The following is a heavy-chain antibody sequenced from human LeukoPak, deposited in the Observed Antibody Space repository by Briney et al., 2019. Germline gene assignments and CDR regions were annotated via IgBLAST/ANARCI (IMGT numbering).Heavy chain of an antibody. CDR2: IYYTGTT. Sequence: SETLSLTCTVSGGSITGSSYFWGWIRQPPGKGLEWIGSIYYTGTTYFSPSLKSRVTISLDTSRNQFSLNLRSVTAADTAVYYCARGQSAYRYGYRGPRDYYFDFWGQGTLVTVSS. D-gene: IGHD5-18*01. CDR3: ARGQSAYRYGYRGPRDYYFDF. J-gene: IGHJ4*02. CDR1: GGSITGSSYF. V-gene: IGHV4-39*01.